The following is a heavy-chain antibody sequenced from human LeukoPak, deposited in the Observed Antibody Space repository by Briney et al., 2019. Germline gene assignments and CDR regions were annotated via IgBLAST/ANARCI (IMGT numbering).Heavy chain of an antibody. V-gene: IGHV3-30*18. CDR3: ANGITRLD. J-gene: IGHJ4*02. CDR2: ISYGGSNK. CDR1: GFTFSSYG. Sequence: PGGSLRPSCAASGFTFSSYGMHWVRQAPGKGLEWVAVISYGGSNKYYADSVKGRFTISRDNSKNTLYLQMNSLRAEDTAVYYCANGITRLDWGQGTLVTVSS. D-gene: IGHD1-14*01.